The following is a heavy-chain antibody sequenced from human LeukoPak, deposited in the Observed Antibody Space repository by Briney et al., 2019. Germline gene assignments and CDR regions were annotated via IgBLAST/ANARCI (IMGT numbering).Heavy chain of an antibody. Sequence: ASVKVSCKASGYSLSSNGISWARQAPGQGLEWMGWISAYNGNTNYAQKLQGRVTMTTDTSTSTAYMELRSLRSDDTAVYYCARDLEYYDFWSGHSAFAFDIWGQGTMVTVSS. D-gene: IGHD3-3*01. CDR3: ARDLEYYDFWSGHSAFAFDI. CDR2: ISAYNGNT. J-gene: IGHJ3*02. CDR1: GYSLSSNG. V-gene: IGHV1-18*01.